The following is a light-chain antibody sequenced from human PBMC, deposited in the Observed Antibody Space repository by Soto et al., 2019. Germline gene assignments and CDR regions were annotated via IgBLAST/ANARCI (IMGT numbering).Light chain of an antibody. CDR1: QSVADNY. CDR3: QQYGHSPRT. CDR2: AAS. V-gene: IGKV3-20*01. J-gene: IGKJ1*01. Sequence: EIVLTQSPGTLSLSPGERATLSCRASQSVADNYLAWYQQKPRQPPRLLIYAASHRATGIPDTFSGSGSGTDFTLTITRLEPEDFALYYCQQYGHSPRTFGQGTKVDIK.